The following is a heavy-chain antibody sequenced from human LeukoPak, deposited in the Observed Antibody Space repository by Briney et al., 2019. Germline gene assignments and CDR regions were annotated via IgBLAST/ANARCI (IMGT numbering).Heavy chain of an antibody. CDR1: GFTVSSNY. J-gene: IGHJ4*02. D-gene: IGHD5-12*01. CDR3: AKDYSGYDWMSPSDY. V-gene: IGHV3-53*01. CDR2: IYSGGTT. Sequence: GGSLRLSCAASGFTVSSNYMSWVRQAPGKGLEWVSLIYSGGTTYYADSVKGRFTISRDNSKNTLYLQMNSLRAEDTAVYYCAKDYSGYDWMSPSDYWGQGTLVTVSS.